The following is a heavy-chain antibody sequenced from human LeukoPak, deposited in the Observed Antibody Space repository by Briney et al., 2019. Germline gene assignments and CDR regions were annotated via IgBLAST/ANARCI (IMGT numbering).Heavy chain of an antibody. Sequence: SETLSLTCAVYGGSFGGYYWSWIRQPPGKGLEWIGEINHSGSTNYNPSLKSRVTISVDTSKNQFSLKLSSVTAADTAVYYCARRPFLVRFDYWGQGTLVTVSS. J-gene: IGHJ4*02. V-gene: IGHV4-34*01. CDR3: ARRPFLVRFDY. CDR2: INHSGST. D-gene: IGHD6-13*01. CDR1: GGSFGGYY.